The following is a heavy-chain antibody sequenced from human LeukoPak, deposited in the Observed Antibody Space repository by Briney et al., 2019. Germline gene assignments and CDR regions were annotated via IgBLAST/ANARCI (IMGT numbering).Heavy chain of an antibody. Sequence: ASVKVSCKASGYTFTTYPINWVRQAPGQGLEWMGGIIPIFGTANYAQKFQGRVTITADESTSTAYMELSSLRSEDTAVYYCARGLDYWGQGTLVTVSS. J-gene: IGHJ4*02. CDR2: IIPIFGTA. CDR3: ARGLDY. V-gene: IGHV1-69*13. CDR1: GYTFTTYP.